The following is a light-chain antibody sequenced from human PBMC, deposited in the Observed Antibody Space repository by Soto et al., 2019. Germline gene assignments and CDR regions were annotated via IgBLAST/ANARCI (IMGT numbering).Light chain of an antibody. V-gene: IGKV3D-15*01. J-gene: IGKJ4*01. CDR1: QSVSSRF. CDR3: QQYNSWPLT. CDR2: DIF. Sequence: EIVLTQSPGTLSLSPGERATLSCRASQSVSSRFLAWYQQKPGQAPRLLMYDIFTRATGVPTRISGSGSGTEFTLTISSLQSEDFAVFFCQQYNSWPLTFGGGTKVDIK.